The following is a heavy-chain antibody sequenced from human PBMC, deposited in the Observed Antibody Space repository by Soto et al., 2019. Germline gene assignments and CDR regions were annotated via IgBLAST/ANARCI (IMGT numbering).Heavy chain of an antibody. D-gene: IGHD6-13*01. Sequence: QITLKESGPTLVKPTQTLTLTCTFSGFSLSTSGVGVGWIRQPPGKALEWLALIYWDDDKRYSPSLKSRLTITKDTPKNQVVLTMTNMDPVDTATYYCAHSRSPSSSSWYNPYYYGMDVWGQGTTVTVSS. J-gene: IGHJ6*02. CDR2: IYWDDDK. CDR3: AHSRSPSSSSWYNPYYYGMDV. CDR1: GFSLSTSGVG. V-gene: IGHV2-5*02.